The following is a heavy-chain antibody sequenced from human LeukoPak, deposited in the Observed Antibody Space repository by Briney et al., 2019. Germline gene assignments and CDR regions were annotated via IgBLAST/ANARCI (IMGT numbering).Heavy chain of an antibody. D-gene: IGHD3-16*01. J-gene: IGHJ4*02. Sequence: PGGSLRLSCAASGFTFSSYSMNCVRQAPRKGLEWVSSISSSSSYIYYADSVKGRFTISRDNAKNSLYLQMNSLRAEDTAVYYCARGVGYYDYVWGSSRGQGTLVTVSS. CDR1: GFTFSSYS. CDR2: ISSSSSYI. CDR3: ARGVGYYDYVWGSS. V-gene: IGHV3-21*01.